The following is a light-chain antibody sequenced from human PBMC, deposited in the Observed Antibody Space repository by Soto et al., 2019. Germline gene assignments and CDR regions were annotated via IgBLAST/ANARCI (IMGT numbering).Light chain of an antibody. Sequence: VLRKSKDRMCLSQGERAALSCGASQSVSSNYLAWYQQKPGLAPRLLIYDASNRATGIPDSFSGSGSGTDFTLTFSSLEPEDSAVYYCQQYGSARTFGQGTKVDNK. CDR1: QSVSSNY. CDR2: DAS. CDR3: QQYGSART. V-gene: IGKV3D-20*01. J-gene: IGKJ1*01.